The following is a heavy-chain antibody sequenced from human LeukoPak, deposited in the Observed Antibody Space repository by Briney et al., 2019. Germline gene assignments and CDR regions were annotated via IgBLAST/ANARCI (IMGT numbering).Heavy chain of an antibody. J-gene: IGHJ4*02. D-gene: IGHD6-19*01. Sequence: GGSLRLSCAASGFTFSKHWMLWVRQAPGKGLERVSRINTDGTVTTYADSVKGRFTVSRDNADNTMFLQMNSVRDEDTAVYYCATKQWLAPPPDSWGQGTPVTVSS. CDR1: GFTFSKHW. V-gene: IGHV3-74*01. CDR2: INTDGTVT. CDR3: ATKQWLAPPPDS.